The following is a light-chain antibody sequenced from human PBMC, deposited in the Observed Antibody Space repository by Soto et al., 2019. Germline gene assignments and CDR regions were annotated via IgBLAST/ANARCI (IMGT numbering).Light chain of an antibody. CDR1: QSVSGTY. V-gene: IGKV3-20*01. J-gene: IGKJ2*01. CDR3: QQYGSSPYT. Sequence: DIVLTQSPGTLSLSPGERATLACRASQSVSGTYLAWYHQKPGQAPRLLIYDVSSKATGIPHRFSGSGSGTDFTLTISRMEPEDFAVYYCQQYGSSPYTFGQGTKLEIK. CDR2: DVS.